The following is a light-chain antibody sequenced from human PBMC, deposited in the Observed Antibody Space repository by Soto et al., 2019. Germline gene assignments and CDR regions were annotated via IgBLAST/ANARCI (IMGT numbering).Light chain of an antibody. CDR2: HAS. V-gene: IGKV1-17*01. CDR1: QGIRND. J-gene: IGKJ1*01. Sequence: DIHMTQSPSSLSASVGDRVTITCRASQGIRNDLAWYQQKPGTAPKLLIYHASTLESGVPSRFSGSGSGTEFTLTISSLQPDDFATYYCQQYNSYSFGQGTKVDIK. CDR3: QQYNSYS.